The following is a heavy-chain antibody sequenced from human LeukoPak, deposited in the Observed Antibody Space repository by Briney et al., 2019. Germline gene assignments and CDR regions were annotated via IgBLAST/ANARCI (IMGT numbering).Heavy chain of an antibody. D-gene: IGHD6-19*01. CDR2: ISSSSSYI. CDR1: GFTFSSYS. V-gene: IGHV3-21*01. J-gene: IGHJ3*02. Sequence: PGGSLRLSCAASGFTFSSYSMNWVRQAPGKGLEWVSSISSSSSYIYYADSVKGRFTISRDNAKNSLYLQMNSLRAEDAAVYYCASSGWSSFVPFDAFDIWGQGTMVTVSS. CDR3: ASSGWSSFVPFDAFDI.